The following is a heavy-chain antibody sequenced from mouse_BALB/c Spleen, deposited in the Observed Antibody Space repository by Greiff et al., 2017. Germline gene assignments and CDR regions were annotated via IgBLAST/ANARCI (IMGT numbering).Heavy chain of an antibody. D-gene: IGHD1-1*01. CDR2: IWSGGST. CDR3: ARRYGSRAWFAY. J-gene: IGHJ3*01. CDR1: GFSLTSYG. Sequence: VQLVESGPGLVQPSQSLSITCTVSGFSLTSYGVHWVRQSPGKGLEWLGVIWSGGSTDYNAAFISRLSISKGNSKSQVFFKMNSLQANDTAIYYCARRYGSRAWFAYWGQGTLVTVSA. V-gene: IGHV2-2*02.